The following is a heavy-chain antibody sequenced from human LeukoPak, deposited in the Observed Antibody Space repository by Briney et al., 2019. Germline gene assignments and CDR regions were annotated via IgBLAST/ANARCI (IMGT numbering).Heavy chain of an antibody. CDR3: AREGGRAVPGRFDQ. V-gene: IGHV3-30*02. CDR2: IQDDGSDK. J-gene: IGHJ4*02. Sequence: GGSLRLSCAASGINFRSSGMHWVRQAPGKGLEWVTFIQDDGSDKYYADSVEGRFTISRDNSKNTVYLHMASLRADDTALYYCAREGGRAVPGRFDQWGQGTLVTVSS. CDR1: GINFRSSG. D-gene: IGHD6-13*01.